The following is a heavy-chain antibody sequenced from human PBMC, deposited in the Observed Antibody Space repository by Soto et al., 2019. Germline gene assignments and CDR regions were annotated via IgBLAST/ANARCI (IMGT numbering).Heavy chain of an antibody. CDR3: TRGAAWVDYYYYYGMDV. CDR1: GFTFGDYA. D-gene: IGHD2-15*01. V-gene: IGHV3-49*04. J-gene: IGHJ6*02. Sequence: GGSLRLSCTASGFTFGDYAMSWVRQAPGKGLEWVGFIRSKAYGGTTEYAASVKGRFTISRDDSKSIAYLQMNSLKTEDTAVYYCTRGAAWVDYYYYYGMDVLGQGTTVTVSS. CDR2: IRSKAYGGTT.